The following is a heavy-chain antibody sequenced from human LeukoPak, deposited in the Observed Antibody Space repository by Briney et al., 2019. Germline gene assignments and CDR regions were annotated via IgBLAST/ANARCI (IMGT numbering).Heavy chain of an antibody. Sequence: SETLSLTCTVSGASISSYYWSWIRQPPGKGLEWIGYIYYSGSTNYNPSLKSRVTISVDTSKNQFSLKLSSVTAADTAVYYCAGPWPRYYYGSGSYQAFDIWGQGTMVTVSS. V-gene: IGHV4-59*01. CDR1: GASISSYY. CDR3: AGPWPRYYYGSGSYQAFDI. J-gene: IGHJ3*02. D-gene: IGHD3-10*01. CDR2: IYYSGST.